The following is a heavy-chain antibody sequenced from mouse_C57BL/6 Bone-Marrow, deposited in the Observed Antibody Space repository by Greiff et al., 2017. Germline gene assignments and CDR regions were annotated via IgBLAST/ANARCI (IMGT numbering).Heavy chain of an antibody. V-gene: IGHV1-58*01. CDR1: GYPFPDYV. CDR2: IYLGNGYT. D-gene: IGHD1-1*01. Sequence: VQLQQSGAELVRPGSSVKMSCKPSGYPFPDYVINWVKQRPGQGLEWIGYIYLGNGYTDYNEKFKGKATLTSDTSSSTAYMQLRSLTSEDSAIYCCAITTVVAPLDFGGQGTTLTVSS. J-gene: IGHJ2*01. CDR3: AITTVVAPLDF.